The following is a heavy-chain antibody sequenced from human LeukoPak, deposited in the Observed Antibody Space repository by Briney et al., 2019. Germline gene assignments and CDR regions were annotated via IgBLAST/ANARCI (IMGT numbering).Heavy chain of an antibody. V-gene: IGHV3-30*18. CDR3: AKEVFTYCYFDY. CDR2: ISNDETTK. Sequence: GGSLRLSCAASGFTFSSYGMHWVRQAPGKGLEWVAVISNDETTKNYAASLKGRFSISRDNSKNTLYLQMNSLSAEDTAVYYCAKEVFTYCYFDYWGQGTLVTVSS. J-gene: IGHJ4*02. CDR1: GFTFSSYG. D-gene: IGHD1-26*01.